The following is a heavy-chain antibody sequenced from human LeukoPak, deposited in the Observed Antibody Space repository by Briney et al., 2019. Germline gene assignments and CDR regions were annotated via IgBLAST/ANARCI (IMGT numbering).Heavy chain of an antibody. J-gene: IGHJ4*02. D-gene: IGHD3-22*01. CDR3: ARDRAPYYYDSSGYDY. V-gene: IGHV3-21*01. Sequence: GGTLRLSCAASGFTFSSYSMNWVRQAPGKELEWVSSISSSSSYIYYADSVKGRFTISRDNAKNSLYLQMNSLRAEDTAVYYCARDRAPYYYDSSGYDYWGQGTLSPSPQ. CDR1: GFTFSSYS. CDR2: ISSSSSYI.